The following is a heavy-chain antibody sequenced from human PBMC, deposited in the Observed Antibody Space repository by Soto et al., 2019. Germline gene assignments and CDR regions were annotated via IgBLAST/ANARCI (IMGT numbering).Heavy chain of an antibody. Sequence: EVQLVESGGGLVQPGGSLRLSCAASGFTFGNYAMHWVRQAPGKGLEYVSAISSHGDSTYYANSVKGRFTISRDNSKNTLYLQMGSLRTEDMAVYYCARRDGYNSDYWGQGTLVTVSS. J-gene: IGHJ4*02. CDR1: GFTFGNYA. CDR2: ISSHGDST. D-gene: IGHD5-12*01. V-gene: IGHV3-64*01. CDR3: ARRDGYNSDY.